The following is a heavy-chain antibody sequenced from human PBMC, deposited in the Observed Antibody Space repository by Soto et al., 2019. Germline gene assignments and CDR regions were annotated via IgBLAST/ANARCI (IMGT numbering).Heavy chain of an antibody. Sequence: EVQLVESGGGLVQPGGSLRLSCAASGFTFGDYAMHWVRQAPGKGLEWVSGISRNSSSIAYADSVKGRFTISRDNAKNSLYLQMNSLRAEDTALYYCAKGDMSTETTGMVYWGQGTLVTVSS. CDR1: GFTFGDYA. V-gene: IGHV3-9*01. J-gene: IGHJ4*02. CDR2: ISRNSSSI. D-gene: IGHD4-17*01. CDR3: AKGDMSTETTGMVY.